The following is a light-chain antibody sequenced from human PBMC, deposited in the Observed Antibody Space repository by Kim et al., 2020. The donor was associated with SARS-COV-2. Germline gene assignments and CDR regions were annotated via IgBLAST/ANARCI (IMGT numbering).Light chain of an antibody. CDR3: QQYANSPRT. CDR1: QSVGRNY. V-gene: IGKV3-20*01. CDR2: DAS. Sequence: EIVLTQSPGTLSLSPGEGATLSCRASQSVGRNYLAWYQQKPDRAPRLLIDDASTRATITPNRCSGSGSGTVFTLTISRLEPEDFAVYCCQQYANSPRTFGQGTKLDIK. J-gene: IGKJ1*01.